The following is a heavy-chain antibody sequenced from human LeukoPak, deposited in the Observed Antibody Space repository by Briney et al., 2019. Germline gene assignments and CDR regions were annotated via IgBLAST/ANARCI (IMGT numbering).Heavy chain of an antibody. V-gene: IGHV3-48*01. CDR3: ARGRPGCSSSSLGY. D-gene: IGHD2-2*01. CDR1: GFTLSSYN. CDR2: ISSSSTTI. J-gene: IGHJ4*02. Sequence: GGSLRLSCEVSGFTLSSYNMNWVRQAPGKGLEWISYISSSSTTIYYADSVEGRFTISRDTAKNSLYLQMNSLRAEDTAIYYCARGRPGCSSSSLGYWGQGTLVTVSS.